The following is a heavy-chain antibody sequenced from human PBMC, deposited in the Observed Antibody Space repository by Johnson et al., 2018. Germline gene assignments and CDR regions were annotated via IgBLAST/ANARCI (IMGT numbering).Heavy chain of an antibody. V-gene: IGHV3-33*01. Sequence: QVQLVESGGGVVQPGRSXRLSCAASGFTFSSYGMHWDRQAPGKGLEWVAVIWYDGSNKYYADSVKGRFTISRDNTKNTLDLQMNSLRAEDTAVVYCARARCWGIQLYYDYYGMDVWGQGTTVNVSS. J-gene: IGHJ6*02. CDR2: IWYDGSNK. D-gene: IGHD5-18*01. CDR1: GFTFSSYG. CDR3: ARARCWGIQLYYDYYGMDV.